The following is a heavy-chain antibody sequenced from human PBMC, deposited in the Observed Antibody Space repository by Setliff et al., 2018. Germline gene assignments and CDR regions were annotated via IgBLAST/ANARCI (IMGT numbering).Heavy chain of an antibody. J-gene: IGHJ6*03. D-gene: IGHD2-8*01. Sequence: SVKVSCKASGGTFSTYGISWVRQAPGQGLEWMGGTIPIFGTTNYAQKFQGRVTIITDESTNTAYMELSILRSEDTAVYYCAREGVDARSSTDYRYYLDVWGKGTPVTISS. CDR2: TIPIFGTT. CDR3: AREGVDARSSTDYRYYLDV. CDR1: GGTFSTYG. V-gene: IGHV1-69*05.